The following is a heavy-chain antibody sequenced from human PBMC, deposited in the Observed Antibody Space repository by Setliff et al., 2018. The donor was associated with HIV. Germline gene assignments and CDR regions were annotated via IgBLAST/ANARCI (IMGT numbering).Heavy chain of an antibody. CDR3: ATDCAVVGGTGSLDS. CDR1: GFTFSTYW. V-gene: IGHV3-7*05. D-gene: IGHD1-26*01. J-gene: IGHJ4*02. Sequence: PGGSLRLSCAASGFTFSTYWMSWVRQAPGKGLEWVANIKQDGSEKNYMDSVKVRFTIPRDNAKNSLYLQMNSLRVEDTAVYYCATDCAVVGGTGSLDSWGQGTLVTVSS. CDR2: IKQDGSEK.